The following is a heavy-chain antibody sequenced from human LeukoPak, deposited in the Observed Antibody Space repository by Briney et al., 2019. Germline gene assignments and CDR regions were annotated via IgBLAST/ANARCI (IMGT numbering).Heavy chain of an antibody. D-gene: IGHD6-19*01. CDR1: GFTFSDYG. V-gene: IGHV3-30*18. Sequence: GGSLRLSCAASGFTFSDYGMHWLRQAPGKGLEWVGVISWNGGEEHYGNSVRGRFTISRDNSKNMVYLQMNSLRVEDTAVYYCAKEQGYTGWLTTGHWGQGALVTVSS. CDR2: ISWNGGEE. CDR3: AKEQGYTGWLTTGH. J-gene: IGHJ4*02.